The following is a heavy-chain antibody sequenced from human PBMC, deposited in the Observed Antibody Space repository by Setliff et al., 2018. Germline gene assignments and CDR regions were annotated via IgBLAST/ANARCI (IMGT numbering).Heavy chain of an antibody. Sequence: PGGSLRLSCAASGFLFSNYAMHWVRQAPGKGLEWVSAISSTSTYIYYADSVKGRFTISRDNSKNSLYLHMNSLRAEDTAVYYCTRARDIAPTYYYMDVWGKGTTVTVSS. V-gene: IGHV3-21*01. CDR3: TRARDIAPTYYYMDV. D-gene: IGHD5-12*01. CDR1: GFLFSNYA. CDR2: ISSTSTYI. J-gene: IGHJ6*03.